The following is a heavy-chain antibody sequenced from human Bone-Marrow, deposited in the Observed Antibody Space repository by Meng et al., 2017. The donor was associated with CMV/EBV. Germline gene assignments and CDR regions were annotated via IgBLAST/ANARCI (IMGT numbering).Heavy chain of an antibody. D-gene: IGHD3-3*01. CDR2: INNDGSGT. V-gene: IGHV3-74*01. CDR1: GFTFSSYW. J-gene: IGHJ6*02. Sequence: GESLKISCVASGFTFSSYWMHWVRQAPGKGLVWVSRINNDGSGTRYADSVKGRFTISRDNAKNTLYLQMNSLRAEDTAVYYCARVDWDFWSGGGMDVWGQGTTATVPS. CDR3: ARVDWDFWSGGGMDV.